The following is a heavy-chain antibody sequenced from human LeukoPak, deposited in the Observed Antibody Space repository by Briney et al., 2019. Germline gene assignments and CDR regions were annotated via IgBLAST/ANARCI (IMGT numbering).Heavy chain of an antibody. CDR3: ASGRKHYCSGGSCYPDAFDI. J-gene: IGHJ3*02. Sequence: GASVKVSCKASGGTFSSYAISWVRQAPGQGLEWMGGIIPIFDTANYAQKFQGRVTITADESTSTAYMELSSLRSEDTAVYYCASGRKHYCSGGSCYPDAFDIWGQGTMVTVSS. V-gene: IGHV1-69*13. CDR1: GGTFSSYA. D-gene: IGHD2-15*01. CDR2: IIPIFDTA.